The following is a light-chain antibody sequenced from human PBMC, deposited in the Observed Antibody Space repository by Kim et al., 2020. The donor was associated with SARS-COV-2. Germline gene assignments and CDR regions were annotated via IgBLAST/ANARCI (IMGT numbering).Light chain of an antibody. CDR2: AAS. CDR3: QQYNKWPLT. J-gene: IGKJ4*01. V-gene: IGKV3-15*01. CDR1: QSVSSN. Sequence: EIVMTQSPATLSVSPGERATLSCRASQSVSSNLAWYQQKPGQDPRLLFYAASTRATGTPARFSGSGSGTEFTLTISSLQSEDFAVYSCQQYNKWPLTFGGGTKVDIK.